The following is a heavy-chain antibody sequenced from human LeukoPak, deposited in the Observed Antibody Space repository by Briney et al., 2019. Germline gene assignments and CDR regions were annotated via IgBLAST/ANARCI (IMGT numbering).Heavy chain of an antibody. CDR2: INPNSGGT. D-gene: IGHD5-24*01. CDR1: GYTFTGYY. Sequence: ASVKVSCKASGYTFTGYYMDWVRQAPGQGLEWMGWINPNSGGTNYAQKFQGRVTMTRDTTISTAYMELSRLRSDDTAVYYCARVRWLQHFDYWGQGTLVTVSS. J-gene: IGHJ4*02. CDR3: ARVRWLQHFDY. V-gene: IGHV1-2*02.